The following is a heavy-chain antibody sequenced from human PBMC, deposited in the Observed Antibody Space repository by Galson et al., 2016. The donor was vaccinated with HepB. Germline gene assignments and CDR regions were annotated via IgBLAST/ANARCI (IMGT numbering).Heavy chain of an antibody. CDR3: ARYYYGSGSSPPDLRRWGGDWFCDL. CDR1: GFTFSDYY. J-gene: IGHJ2*01. CDR2: ISSSGSTI. D-gene: IGHD3-10*01. Sequence: SLRLSCAASGFTFSDYYMSWIRQAPGKGLEWISYISSSGSTIYYADSVKGRFTISRDNAKNSLYLQMNSLRAEDTAVYYCARYYYGSGSSPPDLRRWGGDWFCDLWGRGTLITVPS. V-gene: IGHV3-11*04.